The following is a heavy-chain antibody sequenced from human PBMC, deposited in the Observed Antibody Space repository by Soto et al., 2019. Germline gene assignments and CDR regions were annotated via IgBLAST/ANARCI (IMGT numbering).Heavy chain of an antibody. CDR2: IYYSGST. CDR3: ARGDYFDY. J-gene: IGHJ4*02. CDR1: GGSISSYY. Sequence: SETLSLTCTVSGGSISSYYWSWIRQPPGKGLEWIGYIYYSGSTNYNPSLKSRVTVSVDTSKNQFSLKLSSVTAADTAVYYCARGDYFDYWGQGTLVTVSS. V-gene: IGHV4-59*01.